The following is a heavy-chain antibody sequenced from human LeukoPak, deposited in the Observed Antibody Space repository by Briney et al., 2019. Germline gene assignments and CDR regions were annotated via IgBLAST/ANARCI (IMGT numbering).Heavy chain of an antibody. CDR3: ARGDIVVAPAAHYCYYYMDV. J-gene: IGHJ6*03. CDR1: GGSFSDYY. CDR2: INHSGST. D-gene: IGHD2-2*01. Sequence: PSETLSLTCAVYGGSFSDYYWTWIRQPPGKGLEWIGEINHSGSTNYNPSLKSRVTISVDTSKSQFSLKLSSVTAADTAVYYCARGDIVVAPAAHYCYYYMDVWGKGTTVTISS. V-gene: IGHV4-34*01.